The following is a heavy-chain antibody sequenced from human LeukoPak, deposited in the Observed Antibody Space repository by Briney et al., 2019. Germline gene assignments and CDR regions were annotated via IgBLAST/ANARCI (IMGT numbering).Heavy chain of an antibody. J-gene: IGHJ4*02. D-gene: IGHD1-1*01. Sequence: AGGSLRLSCAASGFTFSSYAISWVRQAPGKGLEWVSAISGSGGTTYYADSVKGRFTISRDNSKNTLYLQMSSLRAEDTAVYYCARASTDFDHWGQGIQVTVSS. CDR2: ISGSGGTT. V-gene: IGHV3-23*01. CDR3: ARASTDFDH. CDR1: GFTFSSYA.